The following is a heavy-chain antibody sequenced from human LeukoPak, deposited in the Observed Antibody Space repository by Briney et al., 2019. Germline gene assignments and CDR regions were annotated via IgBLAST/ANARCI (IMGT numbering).Heavy chain of an antibody. CDR1: GFTFSSYG. CDR3: ARDPGSGYEEHFDY. D-gene: IGHD5-12*01. Sequence: GGSLRLSCAASGFTFSSYGMHWVRQAPGKGLEWVSYISSSGSSIYYADSVKGRFTISRDNAKDSLYLQMNSLRAEDTAVYYCARDPGSGYEEHFDYWGQGTLDTVSS. V-gene: IGHV3-48*04. J-gene: IGHJ4*02. CDR2: ISSSGSSI.